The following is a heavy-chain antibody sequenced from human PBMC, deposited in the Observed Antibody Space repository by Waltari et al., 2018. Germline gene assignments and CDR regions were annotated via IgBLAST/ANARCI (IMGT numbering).Heavy chain of an antibody. CDR3: ATCYYYDSSGNYYVSDY. V-gene: IGHV3-74*01. D-gene: IGHD3-22*01. Sequence: EVQLVESGGDLVQPGGSLRLSCAASGITFSRYWMHWVRQAPGKGLVWVSRINSDRSSTSYADSVKGRFTISRDNAKNTLYLQMNSLRAEDTAVYYGATCYYYDSSGNYYVSDYWGQGTLVTVSS. J-gene: IGHJ4*02. CDR1: GITFSRYW. CDR2: INSDRSST.